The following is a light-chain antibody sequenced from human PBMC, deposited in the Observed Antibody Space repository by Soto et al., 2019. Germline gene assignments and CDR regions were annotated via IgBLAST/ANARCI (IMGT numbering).Light chain of an antibody. Sequence: EIVLTQSPGTLSLSPGERATLSCRASQRVSSNYLAWYQQKPGQAPRLLTYGASSRATGIPDRFSGSGSGTDFTLTISRLETEDFAVYYCQQYGNATRSYTFGQGTKLEIK. J-gene: IGKJ2*01. CDR3: QQYGNATRSYT. CDR1: QRVSSNY. CDR2: GAS. V-gene: IGKV3-20*01.